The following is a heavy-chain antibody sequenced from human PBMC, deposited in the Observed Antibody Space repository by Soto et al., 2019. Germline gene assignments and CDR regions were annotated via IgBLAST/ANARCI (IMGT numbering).Heavy chain of an antibody. D-gene: IGHD5-18*01. V-gene: IGHV3-66*01. Sequence: PGGSLRLSCAASGFIVSISYMSWVRQAPGKGLEWVSIIHNGGTTYYADSVKGRFTVSRDNSKNTLYLEIHSLRTEDTAVYYCARGYSYGPIDYWGQGNLVTVSS. J-gene: IGHJ4*02. CDR2: IHNGGTT. CDR3: ARGYSYGPIDY. CDR1: GFIVSISY.